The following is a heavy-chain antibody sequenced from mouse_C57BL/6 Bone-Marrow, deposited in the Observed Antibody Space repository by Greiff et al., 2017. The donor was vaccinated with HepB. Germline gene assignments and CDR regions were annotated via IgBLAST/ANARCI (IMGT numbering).Heavy chain of an antibody. Sequence: EVHLVESGGDLVKPGGSLKLSCAASGFTFSSYGMSWVRQTPDKRLEWVATISSGGSYTYYPDSVKGRFTISRDNAKNTLYLQMSSLKSEDTAMYYCARRTTVVATSYYYAMDYWGQGTSVTVSS. D-gene: IGHD1-1*01. J-gene: IGHJ4*01. CDR3: ARRTTVVATSYYYAMDY. V-gene: IGHV5-6*01. CDR2: ISSGGSYT. CDR1: GFTFSSYG.